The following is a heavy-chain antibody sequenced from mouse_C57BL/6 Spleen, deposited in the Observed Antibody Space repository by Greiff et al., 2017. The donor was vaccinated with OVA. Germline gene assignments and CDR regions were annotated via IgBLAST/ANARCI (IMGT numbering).Heavy chain of an antibody. V-gene: IGHV1-69*01. Sequence: VKLQQPGAELVMPGASVKLSCKASGYTFTSYWMHWVKQRPGQGLEWIGEIDPSDSYTNYNQKFKGKSTLTVDKSSSTAYMQLSSLTSEDSAVYYCARSGYVRYFDVWGTGTTVTVSS. CDR2: IDPSDSYT. D-gene: IGHD2-14*01. CDR1: GYTFTSYW. CDR3: ARSGYVRYFDV. J-gene: IGHJ1*03.